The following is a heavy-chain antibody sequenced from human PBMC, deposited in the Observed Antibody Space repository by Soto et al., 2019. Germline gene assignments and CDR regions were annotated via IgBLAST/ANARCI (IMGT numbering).Heavy chain of an antibody. CDR1: GFTFSSYG. V-gene: IGHV3-30*18. CDR3: AKDDYGDPYFLDY. D-gene: IGHD4-17*01. J-gene: IGHJ4*02. CDR2: ISYDGSNK. Sequence: QVQLVESGGGVVQPGRSLRLSCAASGFTFSSYGMHWVRQAPGKGLEWVAVISYDGSNKYYADSVKGRFTISRDNSKNTLYLQMNSLRAEDTAVYYCAKDDYGDPYFLDYWGQGTLVTVSS.